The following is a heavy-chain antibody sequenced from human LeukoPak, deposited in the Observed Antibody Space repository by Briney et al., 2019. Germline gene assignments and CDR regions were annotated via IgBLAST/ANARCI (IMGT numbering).Heavy chain of an antibody. Sequence: GGSLRLSCAASGFTFSSYGMHWVRQAPGKGLEWVAVIWYDGSNKYYADSVKGRFTISRDNSKNTLYLQMNSLRAEDTAVYYCARESTPGGEQWLLHPTPFASWAQEPLLTLSS. V-gene: IGHV3-33*01. J-gene: IGHJ4*02. CDR1: GFTFSSYG. CDR3: ARESTPGGEQWLLHPTPFAS. D-gene: IGHD6-19*01. CDR2: IWYDGSNK.